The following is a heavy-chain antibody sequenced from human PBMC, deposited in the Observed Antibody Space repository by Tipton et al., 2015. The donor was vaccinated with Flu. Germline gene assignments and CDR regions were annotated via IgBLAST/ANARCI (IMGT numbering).Heavy chain of an antibody. CDR2: ISGNGGNT. V-gene: IGHV3-64*02. J-gene: IGHJ2*01. CDR3: ARRLAVAGESRWYFDL. Sequence: SLRLSCAGSGFTFSSYAMHWVRQAPGKGLEYISAISGNGGNTYYADSVKGRFTISRDNSKNMLYLRMGGLTADDMAVYYCARRLAVAGESRWYFDLWGRGTQVTVSS. D-gene: IGHD6-19*01. CDR1: GFTFSSYA.